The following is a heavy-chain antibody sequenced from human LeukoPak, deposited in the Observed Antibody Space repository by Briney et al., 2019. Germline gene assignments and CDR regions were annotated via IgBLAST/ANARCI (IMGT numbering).Heavy chain of an antibody. CDR1: GYTFTSYG. V-gene: IGHV1-18*01. CDR3: ARLIVLVPAAPNWFDP. J-gene: IGHJ5*02. CDR2: ISAYNGNT. Sequence: GASVKVSCKASGYTFTSYGISWVRQAPGQGLEWMGWISAYNGNTNYAQKLQGRVTMTTDTSTSTAYMELRSLRSDDTAVYYCARLIVLVPAAPNWFDPWGQGTLVTVSS. D-gene: IGHD2-2*01.